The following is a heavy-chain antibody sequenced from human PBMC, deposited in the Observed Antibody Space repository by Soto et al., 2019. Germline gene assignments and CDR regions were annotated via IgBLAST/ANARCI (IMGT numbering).Heavy chain of an antibody. V-gene: IGHV5-51*01. Sequence: ESLKISCKGSGYNFNNYWIAWVRQMPGKGLEWMGMIYVGDSEIRYTPSFQGHVTISADKSINTAYLQWSSLKASDTATYYCARSLGGFRYLDWFPPEVWGPETTVTVSS. J-gene: IGHJ6*01. CDR3: ARSLGGFRYLDWFPPEV. D-gene: IGHD3-9*01. CDR1: GYNFNNYW. CDR2: IYVGDSEI.